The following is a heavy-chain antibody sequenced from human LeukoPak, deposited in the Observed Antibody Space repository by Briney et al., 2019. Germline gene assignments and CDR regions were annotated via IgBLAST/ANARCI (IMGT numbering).Heavy chain of an antibody. D-gene: IGHD3-16*01. CDR3: AKEQDDSLWGGY. Sequence: GGSLRLSCAASGFTFSSYGMHWVRQAPGKGLEWVAFIRYDGSNKYYADSVKGRFTISRDNSKNTLYLQMNSLRVEDTAVYYCAKEQDDSLWGGYGGQEPLVTVSS. CDR2: IRYDGSNK. CDR1: GFTFSSYG. J-gene: IGHJ4*02. V-gene: IGHV3-30*02.